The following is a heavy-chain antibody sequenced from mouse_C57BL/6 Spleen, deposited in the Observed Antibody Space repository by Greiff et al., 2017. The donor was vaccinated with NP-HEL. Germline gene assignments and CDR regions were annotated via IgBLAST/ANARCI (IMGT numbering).Heavy chain of an antibody. J-gene: IGHJ2*01. CDR3: TTDPYYGSSGGYFDY. CDR1: GFNIKDDY. Sequence: EVQLQQSGAELVRPGASVKLSCTASGFNIKDDYMHWVKQRPEQGLEWIGWIDPENGDTEYASKFQGKATITADTSSNTAYLQLSSLTSEDTAVYYCTTDPYYGSSGGYFDYWGQGTTLTVSS. D-gene: IGHD1-1*01. CDR2: IDPENGDT. V-gene: IGHV14-4*01.